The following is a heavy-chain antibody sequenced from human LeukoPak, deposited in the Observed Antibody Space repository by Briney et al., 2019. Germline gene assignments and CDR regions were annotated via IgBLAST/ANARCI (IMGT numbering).Heavy chain of an antibody. CDR3: ARAREGIVATISGAFDI. CDR2: INPNSGGT. V-gene: IGHV1-2*02. J-gene: IGHJ3*02. D-gene: IGHD5-12*01. Sequence: ASVKVSCKASGYTFTGYYMHWVRQAPGQGLEWMGWINPNSGGTNYAQKFQGRVTMTRDTSISTAYMELSRLRSDDTAVYYCARAREGIVATISGAFDIWGQGTMVTVSS. CDR1: GYTFTGYY.